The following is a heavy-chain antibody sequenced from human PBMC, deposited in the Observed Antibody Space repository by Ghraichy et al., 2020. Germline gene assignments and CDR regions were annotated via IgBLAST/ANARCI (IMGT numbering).Heavy chain of an antibody. CDR2: INPNTGGT. CDR3: ARDPFDDYGDYFDY. V-gene: IGHV1-2*02. CDR1: GYTFTDSY. D-gene: IGHD4/OR15-4a*01. J-gene: IGHJ4*02. Sequence: ASVKVSCKASGYTFTDSYIHWVRQAPGQGLKWMGWINPNTGGTNYPRRFQGRVTMTRDTSITTAYMELTSLTSDDTAVYYCARDPFDDYGDYFDYWGQGTLVTVSS.